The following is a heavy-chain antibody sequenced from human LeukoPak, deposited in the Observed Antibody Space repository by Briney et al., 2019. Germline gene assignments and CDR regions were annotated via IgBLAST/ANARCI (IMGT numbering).Heavy chain of an antibody. CDR2: INSDGGGA. J-gene: IGHJ5*02. V-gene: IGHV3-74*01. CDR3: ARDVPHNWFDT. Sequence: GGSLRLSCAASGITFGNNWMHWVRQGPGRGLVWISRINSDGGGAIYADSVKGRFTVSRDNAKNTLYLQMNSLRAEDAAVYYCARDVPHNWFDTWGQGTLVTVSS. CDR1: GITFGNNW.